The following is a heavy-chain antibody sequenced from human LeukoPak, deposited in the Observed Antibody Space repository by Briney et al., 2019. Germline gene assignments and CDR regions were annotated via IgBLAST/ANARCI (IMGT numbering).Heavy chain of an antibody. D-gene: IGHD5-18*01. CDR1: GGSISSYY. V-gene: IGHV4-59*01. Sequence: SETLSLTCTVPGGSISSYYWSWIRQPPGKGLEWIGYIYYSGSTNYNPSLKSRVTISVDTSKNQFSLKLSSVTAADTAVYYCARVLGYSYGYGSWFDPWGQGTLVTVSS. CDR3: ARVLGYSYGYGSWFDP. J-gene: IGHJ5*02. CDR2: IYYSGST.